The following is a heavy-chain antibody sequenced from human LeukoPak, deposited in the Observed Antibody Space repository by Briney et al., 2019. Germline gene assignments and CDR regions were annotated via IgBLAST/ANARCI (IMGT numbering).Heavy chain of an antibody. D-gene: IGHD6-19*01. CDR3: ARGPRLGFDY. Sequence: SETLSLTCAVYGGSFSGYYWSWIRQPPGKGLEWIGEINHSGSTNYNPSLKSRVTISVDTSKNQFSLKLSSAAAADTAVYYCARGPRLGFDYWGQGTLVTVSS. J-gene: IGHJ4*02. V-gene: IGHV4-34*01. CDR1: GGSFSGYY. CDR2: INHSGST.